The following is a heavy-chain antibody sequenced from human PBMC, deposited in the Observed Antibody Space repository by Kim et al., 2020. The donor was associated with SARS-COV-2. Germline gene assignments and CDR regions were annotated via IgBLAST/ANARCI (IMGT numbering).Heavy chain of an antibody. J-gene: IGHJ4*02. Sequence: GGSLRLSCAASGFTFSSYGMHWVRQAPGKGLEWVAGISYDGSNKYYADSVKGRFTISRDNSKNTLYLQMNSLRAEDTAVYYCAKDMYYDFWSGYRGGHYWGQGTLVTVSS. D-gene: IGHD3-3*01. CDR2: ISYDGSNK. CDR1: GFTFSSYG. CDR3: AKDMYYDFWSGYRGGHY. V-gene: IGHV3-30*18.